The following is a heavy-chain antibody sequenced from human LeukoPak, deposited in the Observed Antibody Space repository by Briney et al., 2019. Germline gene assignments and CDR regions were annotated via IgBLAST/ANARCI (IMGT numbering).Heavy chain of an antibody. V-gene: IGHV3-11*01. J-gene: IGHJ5*02. CDR2: ISSSGSTI. CDR3: ARASADGSSWYVGWFDP. CDR1: GFTFSDYY. D-gene: IGHD6-13*01. Sequence: GGSLRLSCAASGFTFSDYYMSWIRQAPGKGLEWVSYISSSGSTIYYADSVKGRFTISRDNAKNSLYLQMNSLRAEDTAVYYCARASADGSSWYVGWFDPWGQGTLVTVSS.